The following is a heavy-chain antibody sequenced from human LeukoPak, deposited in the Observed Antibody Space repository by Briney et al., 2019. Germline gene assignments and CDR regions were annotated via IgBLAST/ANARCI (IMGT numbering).Heavy chain of an antibody. CDR2: MNPNSGNT. Sequence: ASVTVSFKASGYTFTSYDINWVRQATGQGLEWMGWMNPNSGNTGYAQKFQGRVTMTRNTSISTAYMELSSLRSEDTAVYYCARSGGPSYYDILTGYYNYYYYGMDVWGQGTTVTVSS. J-gene: IGHJ6*02. CDR3: ARSGGPSYYDILTGYYNYYYYGMDV. D-gene: IGHD3-9*01. V-gene: IGHV1-8*01. CDR1: GYTFTSYD.